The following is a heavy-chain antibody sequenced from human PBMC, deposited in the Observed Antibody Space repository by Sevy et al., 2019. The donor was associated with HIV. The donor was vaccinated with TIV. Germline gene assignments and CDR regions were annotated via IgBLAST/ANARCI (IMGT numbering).Heavy chain of an antibody. CDR3: AHSFYGDYTNYFDP. D-gene: IGHD4-4*01. J-gene: IGHJ5*02. Sequence: SGPTLVNPTQTLTLTCTFSGFSLTTSGMGVGWIRQPPGKALEWLALIHWDDDKDYSPSLKSRLTITKDTSKNQVVLTMTNMDPFDTATYYCAHSFYGDYTNYFDPWGQGTLVTVSS. CDR1: GFSLTTSGMG. CDR2: IHWDDDK. V-gene: IGHV2-5*02.